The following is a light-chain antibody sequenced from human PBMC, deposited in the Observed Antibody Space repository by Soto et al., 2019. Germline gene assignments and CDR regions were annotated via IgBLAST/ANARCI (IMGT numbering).Light chain of an antibody. V-gene: IGLV1-40*01. CDR3: QSYDSSLSAL. CDR1: SSNIGAGYD. J-gene: IGLJ2*01. Sequence: QSVLTQPPSVSGAPGQRVTISCTGSSSNIGAGYDVHWYQQLPGTAPKLLIYGNSNRPSGVPDRFSGSKSGTSASLAITGLQAEDEADYSCQSYDSSLSALFGGGTKQHVL. CDR2: GNS.